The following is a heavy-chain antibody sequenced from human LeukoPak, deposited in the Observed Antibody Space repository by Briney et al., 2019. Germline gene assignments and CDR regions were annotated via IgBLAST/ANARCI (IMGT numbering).Heavy chain of an antibody. CDR1: GGSISSYY. CDR2: IYYSGST. J-gene: IGHJ6*02. V-gene: IGHV4-59*08. CDR3: ARPSSSWHHGMDV. Sequence: SETLSLPSTVSGGSISSYYRSWIRQPPGKGPEWIGYIYYSGSTNYNPSLKSRVTISVDTSKNQFSLKLSPVTAADTAVYYCARPSSSWHHGMDVWGQGTTVTVSS. D-gene: IGHD6-13*01.